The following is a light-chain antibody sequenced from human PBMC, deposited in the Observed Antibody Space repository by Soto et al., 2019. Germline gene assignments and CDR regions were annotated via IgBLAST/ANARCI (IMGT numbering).Light chain of an antibody. CDR1: SSDVGGYNY. J-gene: IGLJ1*01. CDR2: DVN. V-gene: IGLV2-11*01. Sequence: QSVLTQPRSVSGSPGQSVAISCTGTSSDVGGYNYVSWYQQHPGKAPKLIIYDVNKRPSGVPDRFSGSKSGNTASLTISGLQAEDEADYYSCSYAGGYTFDVFGTGTKVTVL. CDR3: CSYAGGYTFDV.